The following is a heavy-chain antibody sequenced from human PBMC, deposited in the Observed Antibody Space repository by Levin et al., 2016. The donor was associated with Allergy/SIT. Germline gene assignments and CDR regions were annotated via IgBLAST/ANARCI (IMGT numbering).Heavy chain of an antibody. V-gene: IGHV3-66*01. D-gene: IGHD5-18*01. CDR2: IYSGGST. J-gene: IGHJ4*02. Sequence: WIRQPPGKGLEWVSVIYSGGSTYYADSVKGRFTISRDNSKNTLYLQMNSLRAEDTAVYYCARDLYSYGYSASYYWGQGTLVTVSS. CDR3: ARDLYSYGYSASYY.